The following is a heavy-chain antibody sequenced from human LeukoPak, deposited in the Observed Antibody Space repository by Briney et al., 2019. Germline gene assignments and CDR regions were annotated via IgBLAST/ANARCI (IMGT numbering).Heavy chain of an antibody. Sequence: GGSLRLSCAASGFTFSSYWMSWVRQAPGKGLEWVANIKQDGSEKYYVDSVKGRFTISRDNAKNSLYLQMNSLRAEDTAVYYCARDWYQLLWGFDYWGQGTLVTVSS. V-gene: IGHV3-7*01. CDR3: ARDWYQLLWGFDY. CDR2: IKQDGSEK. D-gene: IGHD2-2*01. CDR1: GFTFSSYW. J-gene: IGHJ4*02.